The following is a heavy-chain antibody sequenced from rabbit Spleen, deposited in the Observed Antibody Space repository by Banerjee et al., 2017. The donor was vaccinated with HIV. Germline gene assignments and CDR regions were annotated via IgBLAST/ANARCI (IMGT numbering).Heavy chain of an antibody. V-gene: IGHV1S7*01. CDR2: IYPITETT. J-gene: IGHJ4*01. CDR3: AREDVGGSVSL. Sequence: QSLEESGGGLVKPGGTLTLTCTVSRFSFSSNWICWVRQAPGKGLEWIGIIYPITETTYYANWVNGRFTISSDNAQNTVDLQMNSLTAADTATYFCAREDVGGSVSLWGPGTLVTVS. CDR1: RFSFSSNW. D-gene: IGHD1-1*01.